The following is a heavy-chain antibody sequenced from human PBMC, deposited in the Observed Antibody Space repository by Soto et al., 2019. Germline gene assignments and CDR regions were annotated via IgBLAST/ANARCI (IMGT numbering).Heavy chain of an antibody. CDR3: ARGVGRSSWTSFDS. V-gene: IGHV4-4*07. D-gene: IGHD6-13*01. CDR1: GGSISSDY. Sequence: SEPLSLTCTVSGGSISSDYWSWIRQPAGKGLEWIGRIYISENTHYNPSLRSRVSMSLDTSNNQLSLNLSSVTAADTAVYYCARGVGRSSWTSFDSWGQGTLVTVSS. CDR2: IYISENT. J-gene: IGHJ4*02.